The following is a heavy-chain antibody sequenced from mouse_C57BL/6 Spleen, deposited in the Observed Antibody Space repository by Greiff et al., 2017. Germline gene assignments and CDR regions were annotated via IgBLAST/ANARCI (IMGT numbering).Heavy chain of an antibody. CDR2: INYDGSST. CDR3: ARDCGSSMDY. D-gene: IGHD1-1*01. J-gene: IGHJ2*01. CDR1: GFTFSDYY. V-gene: IGHV5-16*01. Sequence: EVMLVESAGGLVKPGSSMKLSCTASGFTFSDYYMAWVRQGPEKGLEWVANINYDGSSTYYLDSLKSRFIISRDNAKNILYLQMSSLKSEDTATYYCARDCGSSMDYWGQGTTLTVSS.